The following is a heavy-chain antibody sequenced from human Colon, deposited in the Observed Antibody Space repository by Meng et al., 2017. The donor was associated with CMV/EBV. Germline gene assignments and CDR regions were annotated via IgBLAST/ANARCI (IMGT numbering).Heavy chain of an antibody. V-gene: IGHV3-7*01. CDR2: IKQDGSDA. CDR1: GFSLGDYW. CDR3: ARGGCIGSNCYRNFYYYGLDV. J-gene: IGHJ6*02. Sequence: GGSLRLSCAVSGFSLGDYWMNWVRQAPGKGLEWVANIKQDGSDAHYVDSVKGRFIVSRDNGKNSLYLQMSSLTVEDTAVYYCARGGCIGSNCYRNFYYYGLDVWGQGTTVTVSS. D-gene: IGHD2-2*02.